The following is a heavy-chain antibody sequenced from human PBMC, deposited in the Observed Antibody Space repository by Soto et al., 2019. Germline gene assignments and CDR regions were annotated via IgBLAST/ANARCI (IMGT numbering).Heavy chain of an antibody. CDR1: GFTFNSHA. J-gene: IGHJ6*02. D-gene: IGHD6-25*01. CDR2: ISGSGGKT. CDR3: AKSAASEDDYFYYGLDV. Sequence: GSLRLSCAASGFTFNSHAMSWVRQAPGKGLEWLSAISGSGGKTFYSDSVKGRFTTYRDNSKNTLFLQINSLRAEDTALYYCAKSAASEDDYFYYGLDVWGQGTTVTVS. V-gene: IGHV3-23*01.